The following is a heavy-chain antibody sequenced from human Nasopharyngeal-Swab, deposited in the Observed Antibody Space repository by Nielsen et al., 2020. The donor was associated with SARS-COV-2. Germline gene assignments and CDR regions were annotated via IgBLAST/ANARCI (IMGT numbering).Heavy chain of an antibody. D-gene: IGHD3/OR15-3a*01. CDR3: ARGLRGRTDFDY. CDR1: GFSFSDYY. CDR2: ISTTGTTM. Sequence: GESLKISCAASGFSFSDYYISWIRQAPGKGLEWVSYISTTGTTMYYTDSVKGRFIISRDNAKNSLFLQMNSLRAEDTAVYYCARGLRGRTDFDYWGQGTLVTSPQ. J-gene: IGHJ4*02. V-gene: IGHV3-11*01.